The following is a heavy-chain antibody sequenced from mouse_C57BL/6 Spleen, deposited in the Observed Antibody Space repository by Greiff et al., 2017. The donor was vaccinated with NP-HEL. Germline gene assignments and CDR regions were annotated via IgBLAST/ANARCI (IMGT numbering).Heavy chain of an antibody. V-gene: IGHV6-6*01. CDR3: TRDGYYVDAMDY. CDR2: IRNKANNHAT. CDR1: GFTFSDAW. D-gene: IGHD2-3*01. Sequence: EVKLVESGGGLVQPGGSMKLSCAASGFTFSDAWMDWVRQSPEKGLEWVAEIRNKANNHATYYAESVKGRFTISRDDSKSSVYLQMNSLRAEDTGIYYCTRDGYYVDAMDYWGQGTSVTVSS. J-gene: IGHJ4*01.